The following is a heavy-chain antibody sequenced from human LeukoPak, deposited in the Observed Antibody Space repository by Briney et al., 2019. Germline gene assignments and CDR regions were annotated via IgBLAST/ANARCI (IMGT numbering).Heavy chain of an antibody. D-gene: IGHD3-10*01. V-gene: IGHV3-30*04. Sequence: GGSLRLSCAASGFTFSSYAMHWVRQAPGKGLEWVAAISYDGSIKYSADSVKGRFTISRDNAKNSLYLQMNSLRAEDTAVYYCARDFGTDAFDIWGQGTMVTVSS. CDR2: ISYDGSIK. CDR3: ARDFGTDAFDI. CDR1: GFTFSSYA. J-gene: IGHJ3*02.